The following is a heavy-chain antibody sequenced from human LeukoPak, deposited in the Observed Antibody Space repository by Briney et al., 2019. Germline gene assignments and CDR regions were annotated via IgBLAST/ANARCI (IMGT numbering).Heavy chain of an antibody. CDR3: ARGPPYYDILTGSKKVGPALDY. D-gene: IGHD3-9*01. CDR1: GGSISSSSYY. V-gene: IGHV4-39*01. Sequence: SETLSLTCTVSGGSISSSSYYWGWIRQPPGKGLEWIGSIYYSGSTYYNPSLKCRVSISVDTSKNQFSLKLSSVTAADTSVYYCARGPPYYDILTGSKKVGPALDYWGQGTLVTVSS. J-gene: IGHJ4*02. CDR2: IYYSGST.